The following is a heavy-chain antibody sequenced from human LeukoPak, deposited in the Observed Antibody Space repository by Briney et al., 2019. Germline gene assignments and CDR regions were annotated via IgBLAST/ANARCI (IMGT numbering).Heavy chain of an antibody. Sequence: QAPGQGLEWMGGIIPIFGTANYAQKFQGRVTITADESTSTAYMELSSLRSEDTAVYYCARALRFLEWSFDYWGQGTLVTVSS. V-gene: IGHV1-69*01. CDR2: IIPIFGTA. D-gene: IGHD3-3*01. CDR3: ARALRFLEWSFDY. J-gene: IGHJ4*02.